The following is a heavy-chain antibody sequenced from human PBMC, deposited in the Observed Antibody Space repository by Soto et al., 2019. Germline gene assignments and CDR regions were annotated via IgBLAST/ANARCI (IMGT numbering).Heavy chain of an antibody. CDR2: IYPGDSDT. Sequence: GQSLKISCKGSGYSFTSYWIGWVRQMPGKGLEWMGIIYPGDSDTRYSPSFQGQVTISADKSISTAYLQWSSLKASDTAMYYCAREAAAGPIGDHFDYWGEGTLVTVSS. CDR3: AREAAAGPIGDHFDY. CDR1: GYSFTSYW. D-gene: IGHD6-13*01. V-gene: IGHV5-51*01. J-gene: IGHJ4*02.